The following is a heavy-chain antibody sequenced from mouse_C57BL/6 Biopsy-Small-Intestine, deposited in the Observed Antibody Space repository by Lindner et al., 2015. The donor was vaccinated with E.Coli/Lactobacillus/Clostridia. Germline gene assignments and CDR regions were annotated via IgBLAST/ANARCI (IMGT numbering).Heavy chain of an antibody. J-gene: IGHJ2*01. CDR2: INPGSGGT. CDR3: ARTGYLDY. V-gene: IGHV1-54*01. Sequence: VQLQESGAELVRPETSVKVSCKASGYAFTDYLIEWVKQRPGQGLEWIGMINPGSGGTNYNEKFKGKATLTADKSSSTAYMQLSSLTSEDSAVYFCARTGYLDYWGQGTTLTVSS. CDR1: GYAFTDYL.